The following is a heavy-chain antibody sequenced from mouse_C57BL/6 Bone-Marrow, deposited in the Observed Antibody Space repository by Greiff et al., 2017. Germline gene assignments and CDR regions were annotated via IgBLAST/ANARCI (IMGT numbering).Heavy chain of an antibody. CDR2: IYPGSGST. Sequence: QVHVKQPGAELVKPGASVKMSCKASGYTFTSYWITWVKQRPGQGLEWIGDIYPGSGSTNYNEKFKSKATLTVDTSSSTAYMQLSSLTSEDSAVYYWARRNSLGDWYFDVWGTGTTVTVSS. CDR1: GYTFTSYW. D-gene: IGHD2-1*01. V-gene: IGHV1-55*01. CDR3: ARRNSLGDWYFDV. J-gene: IGHJ1*03.